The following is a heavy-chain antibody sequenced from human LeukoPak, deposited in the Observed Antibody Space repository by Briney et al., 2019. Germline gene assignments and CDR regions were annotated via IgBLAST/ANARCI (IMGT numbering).Heavy chain of an antibody. CDR2: INTDGTVT. CDR1: GFTFSKYW. CDR3: ARYHHYFDY. J-gene: IGHJ4*02. Sequence: GGSLRLSCAASGFTFSKYWMLWVRQAPGKGLESVSRINTDGTVTTYADSVRGRFTVSRDNAKNSVYLQMNSLRADDTAIYYCARYHHYFDYWGRGTLVTVSS. V-gene: IGHV3-74*01.